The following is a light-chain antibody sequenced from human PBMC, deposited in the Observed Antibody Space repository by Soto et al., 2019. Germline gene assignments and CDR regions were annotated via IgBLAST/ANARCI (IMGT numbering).Light chain of an antibody. Sequence: QAVVTQPRSASGTPGQRVTISCSGSSSNIGSNYVYWYQQLPGTAPKLLIYRNNQRPSGVPDRFSGSKSGTSASLAISGLRSEDEVDYYCAAWDDSLSAVFGGGTQLTVL. CDR2: RNN. V-gene: IGLV1-47*01. CDR3: AAWDDSLSAV. J-gene: IGLJ7*01. CDR1: SSNIGSNY.